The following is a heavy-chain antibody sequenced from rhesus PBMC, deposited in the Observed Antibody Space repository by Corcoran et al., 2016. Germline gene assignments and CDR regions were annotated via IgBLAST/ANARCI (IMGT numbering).Heavy chain of an antibody. Sequence: QVQLQESGPGLVKPSETLSLTCAVSGGSVSSSNWWSWIRQPPGKGLEWIGYISGSSGGTYYNPSLKSRVTISTDTSKNQFSLKLSSVTAADTDVYYCAREDPGGIAAAGVDYWGQGVLVTVSS. CDR2: ISGSSGGT. CDR3: AREDPGGIAAAGVDY. D-gene: IGHD6-43*01. J-gene: IGHJ4*01. V-gene: IGHV4-65*01. CDR1: GGSVSSSNW.